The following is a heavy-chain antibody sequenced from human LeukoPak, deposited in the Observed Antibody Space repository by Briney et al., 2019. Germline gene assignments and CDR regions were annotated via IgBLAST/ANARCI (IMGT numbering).Heavy chain of an antibody. Sequence: SETLSLTCTVSGGSISSYYWSWIRQPPGKGLEWIGYIYYSGSTNYNPSLKSRVTISVDTSKNQFSLKLSSVTAADTAVYYCARDVSCSSTSCYTKHHYYYGMDVWGQGTTVTVSS. D-gene: IGHD2-2*02. V-gene: IGHV4-59*12. CDR3: ARDVSCSSTSCYTKHHYYYGMDV. J-gene: IGHJ6*02. CDR2: IYYSGST. CDR1: GGSISSYY.